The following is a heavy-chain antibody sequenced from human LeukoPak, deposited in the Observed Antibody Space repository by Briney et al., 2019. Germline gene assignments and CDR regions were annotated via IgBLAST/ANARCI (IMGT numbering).Heavy chain of an antibody. CDR2: IADAGT. CDR1: GLTFNDFA. D-gene: IGHD3-16*01. CDR3: ARNLGPFVV. J-gene: IGHJ3*01. V-gene: IGHV3-23*01. Sequence: GGSLRLSCGVSGLTFNDFAIIWVRQAPGKGLEMISTIADAGTYYAQSVKGRSIISRDNSKNMLYPQLNSLRADDRAMYYGARNLGPFVVRGDGTMLTLPS.